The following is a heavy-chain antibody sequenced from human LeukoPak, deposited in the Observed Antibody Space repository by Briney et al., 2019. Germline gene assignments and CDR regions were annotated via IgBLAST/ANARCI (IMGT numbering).Heavy chain of an antibody. CDR2: IKQDGSEK. CDR3: ARIDSSGYDAFDI. J-gene: IGHJ3*02. Sequence: GGSLRLSCAASGFTFCSYWMSWVRQAPGKGLEWVANIKQDGSEKYYVDSVKGRFTISRDNAKNSLYLQMNSMRAEDTAVYYCARIDSSGYDAFDIWGQGTMVTVSS. D-gene: IGHD3-22*01. CDR1: GFTFCSYW. V-gene: IGHV3-7*04.